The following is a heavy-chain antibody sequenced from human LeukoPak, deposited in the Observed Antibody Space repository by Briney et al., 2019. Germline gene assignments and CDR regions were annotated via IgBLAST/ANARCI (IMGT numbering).Heavy chain of an antibody. Sequence: PGGSLRLSCAASGFAFSSYGMHWVRQAPGKGLEWVAVISYDGSNEYYADSVKGRFTISRDNSKNTLYLQMSSLRAEDTAVYYCARDCRLNCARQPGFDSWGQGTLVTVSS. CDR1: GFAFSSYG. CDR2: ISYDGSNE. D-gene: IGHD1-1*01. CDR3: ARDCRLNCARQPGFDS. V-gene: IGHV3-30*03. J-gene: IGHJ5*01.